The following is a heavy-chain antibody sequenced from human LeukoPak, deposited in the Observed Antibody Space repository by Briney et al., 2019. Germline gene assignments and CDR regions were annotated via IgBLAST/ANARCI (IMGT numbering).Heavy chain of an antibody. D-gene: IGHD1-26*01. CDR2: ISGSGGST. V-gene: IGHV3-23*01. CDR1: AFTFNSSA. CDR3: AKDHLSGGSYYYFDY. Sequence: GGSLRLSCAASAFTFNSSAMTWVRQAPGKGLEWVSVISGSGGSTYYAASVKGRFAISRDNSKNTLYLQMNSLRAEDTAVYYCAKDHLSGGSYYYFDYWGQGILVTVSS. J-gene: IGHJ4*02.